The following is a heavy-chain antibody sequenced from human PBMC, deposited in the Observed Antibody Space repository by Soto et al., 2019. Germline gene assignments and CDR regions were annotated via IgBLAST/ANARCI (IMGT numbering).Heavy chain of an antibody. D-gene: IGHD6-13*01. CDR3: AKARYTHSWYSNLGSFDN. J-gene: IGHJ4*02. V-gene: IGHV3-30*18. CDR1: GFTFITYG. CDR2: ISYDGSNQ. Sequence: QVQLVESGGGVVQPGRSLRLSCAASGFTFITYGMHWVRQAPDKGLEWVAVISYDGSNQYYPDSVKGRFTISRDNSKNPLDLLMNSLRPDDTAVYYCAKARYTHSWYSNLGSFDNWGQGTLGTVAP.